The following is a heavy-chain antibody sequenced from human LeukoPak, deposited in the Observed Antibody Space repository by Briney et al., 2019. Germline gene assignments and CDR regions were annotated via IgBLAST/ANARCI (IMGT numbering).Heavy chain of an antibody. CDR3: AKVGIIAVASMIFDF. V-gene: IGHV3-23*01. D-gene: IGHD6-19*01. CDR1: GFTFSHYA. CDR2: IGGGGDGA. Sequence: GGSLRLSCAASGFTFSHYATRWVRQAPGKGLEWLSEIGGGGDGAYHADSVKGRFTISRDNSKNTLYLQMNSLRAEDTAVYYCAKVGIIAVASMIFDFWGQGTLVTVSS. J-gene: IGHJ4*02.